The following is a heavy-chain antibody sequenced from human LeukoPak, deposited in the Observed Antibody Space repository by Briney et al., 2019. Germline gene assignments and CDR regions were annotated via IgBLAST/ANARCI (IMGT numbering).Heavy chain of an antibody. CDR1: GYTLTELS. CDR2: FDPEDGET. D-gene: IGHD6-19*01. J-gene: IGHJ3*02. Sequence: ASVKVSCKVSGYTLTELSMHWVRQAPGKGLEWMGGFDPEDGETIYAQKFQGGVTMTEDTSTDTAYMELSSLRSEDTAVYYCATGTSSGWSDAFDIWGQGTMVTVSS. CDR3: ATGTSSGWSDAFDI. V-gene: IGHV1-24*01.